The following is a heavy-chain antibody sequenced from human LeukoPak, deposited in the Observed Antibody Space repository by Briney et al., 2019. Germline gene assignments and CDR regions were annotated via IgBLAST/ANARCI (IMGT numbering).Heavy chain of an antibody. D-gene: IGHD3-10*01. V-gene: IGHV3-48*04. CDR1: GFTFSNYW. CDR2: ISSSSSTI. CDR3: ARDAATMVRGVTHFDY. Sequence: GGSLRLSCAASGFTFSNYWMNWVRQAPGKGLEWVSYISSSSSTIYYADSVKGRFTISRDNAKNSLYLQMNSLRAEDTAVYYCARDAATMVRGVTHFDYWGQGTLVTVSS. J-gene: IGHJ4*02.